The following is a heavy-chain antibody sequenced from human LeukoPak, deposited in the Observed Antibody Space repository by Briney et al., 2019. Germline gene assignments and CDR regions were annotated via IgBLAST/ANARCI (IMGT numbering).Heavy chain of an antibody. J-gene: IGHJ5*02. D-gene: IGHD3-10*01. Sequence: PSGTLSLTCAVSGVSISSSNWWSWVRQPPGKGLEWIGEIYHSGSTNYDPSLKSRVTISVDKSKNQFSLKLSSVTAADTAVYYCARLVRGVIITSWFDPWGQGTLVTVSS. CDR3: ARLVRGVIITSWFDP. V-gene: IGHV4-4*02. CDR2: IYHSGST. CDR1: GVSISSSNW.